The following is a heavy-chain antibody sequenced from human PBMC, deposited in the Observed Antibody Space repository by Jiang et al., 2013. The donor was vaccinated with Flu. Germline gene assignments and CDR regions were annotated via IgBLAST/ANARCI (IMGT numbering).Heavy chain of an antibody. J-gene: IGHJ6*02. CDR1: GGTFSSYA. CDR2: IIPIFGTA. V-gene: IGHV1-69*01. CDR3: GRVPAAIRDYYYYGMDV. D-gene: IGHD2-2*02. Sequence: SGAEVKKPGSSVKVSCKASGGTFSSYAISWVRQAPGQGLEWMGGIIPIFGTANYAQKFQGRVTITADESTSTAYMELSSLRSEDTAVYYCGRVPAAIRDYYYYGMDVWGQGTTVTVSS.